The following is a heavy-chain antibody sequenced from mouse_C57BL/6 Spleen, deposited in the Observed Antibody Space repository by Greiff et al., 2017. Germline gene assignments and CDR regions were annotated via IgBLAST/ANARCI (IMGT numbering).Heavy chain of an antibody. D-gene: IGHD2-1*01. CDR3: ATIYYGNYGWYFDV. J-gene: IGHJ1*01. CDR1: GFTFSDYG. Sequence: EVKLMESGGGLVKPGGSLKLSCAASGFTFSDYGMHWVRQAPEKGLEWVAYISSGSSTIYYADTVKGRFTISRDNAKNTLFLQMTSLRSEDTAMYYCATIYYGNYGWYFDVWGPGTTVTVSS. CDR2: ISSGSSTI. V-gene: IGHV5-17*01.